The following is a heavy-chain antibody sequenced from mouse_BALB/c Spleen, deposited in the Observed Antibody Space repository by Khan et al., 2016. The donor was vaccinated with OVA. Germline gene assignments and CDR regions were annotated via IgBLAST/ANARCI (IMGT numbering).Heavy chain of an antibody. V-gene: IGHV8-12*01. CDR2: IYWDDDK. J-gene: IGHJ4*01. CDR3: ARSPWLLHYTMDS. D-gene: IGHD2-3*01. CDR1: GFSLSSSGMG. Sequence: QVTLKESGPGILQPSQTLSLTCSFSGFSLSSSGMGVNWIRQPSGKGLEWLAHIYWDDDKSYNPSLKIRLTISRDTPKKQGFLKLNRVDTADTATDYCARSPWLLHYTMDSWGQGTSVTVSS.